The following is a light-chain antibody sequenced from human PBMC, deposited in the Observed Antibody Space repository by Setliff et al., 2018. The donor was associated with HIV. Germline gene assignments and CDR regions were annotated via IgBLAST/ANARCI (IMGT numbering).Light chain of an antibody. V-gene: IGLV2-14*03. CDR1: SSDVDAYDY. CDR2: DVS. J-gene: IGLJ1*01. CDR3: SSYTSSSTRV. Sequence: QSVLTQPRSMSGSPGQSVTISCTGTSSDVDAYDYVSWYQQHPGKAPKLMIYDVSNRPSGVSNRFSGSKSGNTASLTISGLQAEDEAYYYCSSYTSSSTRVFGTGTKVTVL.